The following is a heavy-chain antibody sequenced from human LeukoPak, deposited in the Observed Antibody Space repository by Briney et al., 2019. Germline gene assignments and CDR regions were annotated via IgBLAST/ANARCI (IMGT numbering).Heavy chain of an antibody. J-gene: IGHJ4*02. D-gene: IGHD6-19*01. CDR1: GFTFSSDA. Sequence: GASLRLSCAASGFTFSSDAMSWVRQAPGKGLNWVSTISGSGSATYYADSAKDRFTISRDNSKNTLYLRMNSLRAEDTAVYYCAKFRPDDITVAATGYFDSWGQGTLVTVSS. V-gene: IGHV3-23*01. CDR2: ISGSGSAT. CDR3: AKFRPDDITVAATGYFDS.